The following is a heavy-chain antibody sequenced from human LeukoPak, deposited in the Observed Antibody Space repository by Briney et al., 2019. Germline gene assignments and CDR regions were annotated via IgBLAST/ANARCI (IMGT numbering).Heavy chain of an antibody. D-gene: IGHD2-2*01. Sequence: ASVKVSCKASGYTFTSYGISWVRQAPGQGLEWMGWISAYNGNTNYAQKLQGRVTMTTDTSTSTAYMELRSLRSDDTAVYCCARDGANCSSTSCYWYNWFDPWGQGTLVTVSS. CDR1: GYTFTSYG. CDR2: ISAYNGNT. CDR3: ARDGANCSSTSCYWYNWFDP. J-gene: IGHJ5*02. V-gene: IGHV1-18*04.